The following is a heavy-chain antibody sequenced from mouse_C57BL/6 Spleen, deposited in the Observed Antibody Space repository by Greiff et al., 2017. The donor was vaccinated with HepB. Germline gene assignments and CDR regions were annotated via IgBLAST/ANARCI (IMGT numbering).Heavy chain of an antibody. CDR1: GYTFTSYW. D-gene: IGHD2-1*01. Sequence: VQLQQPGAELVMPGASVKLSCKASGYTFTSYWMHWVKQRPGQGLEWIGEIDPSDSYTNYNQKFKGKSTLTVDKSSSTAYMQLSSLTSEDSAVYYCAKGSYGNSWFAYWGQGTLVTVSA. CDR2: IDPSDSYT. CDR3: AKGSYGNSWFAY. J-gene: IGHJ3*01. V-gene: IGHV1-69*01.